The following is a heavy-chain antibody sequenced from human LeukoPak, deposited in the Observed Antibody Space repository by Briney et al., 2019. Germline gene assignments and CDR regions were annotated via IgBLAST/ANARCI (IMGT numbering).Heavy chain of an antibody. CDR1: GYTFTSDG. CDR3: ASSGYDFPWFDP. J-gene: IGHJ5*02. V-gene: IGHV1-18*01. D-gene: IGHD5-12*01. CDR2: ISAYNGNT. Sequence: ASVKVSCKASGYTFTSDGISWVRQAPGQGLEWMVWISAYNGNTNYAQKLQGRVTMTTDTSTSTAYMELRSLRSDDTAVYYCASSGYDFPWFDPWGQGTLATVSS.